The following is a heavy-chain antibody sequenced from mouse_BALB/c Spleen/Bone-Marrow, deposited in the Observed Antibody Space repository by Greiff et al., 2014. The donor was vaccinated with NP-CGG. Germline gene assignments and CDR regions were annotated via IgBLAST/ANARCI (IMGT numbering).Heavy chain of an antibody. CDR1: GYTFTSYW. D-gene: IGHD2-10*01. CDR3: AIGLLGDY. Sequence: VQLQQSGAELVKPGASVKLSCKASGYTFTSYWMHWVKQRPGQGLEWIGEINPSNGRTNYNEKFKSKATLTVDKSSSTAYMQLSSLTPEDSAVYYCAIGLLGDYWGQGTSVTVSS. J-gene: IGHJ4*01. CDR2: INPSNGRT. V-gene: IGHV1S81*02.